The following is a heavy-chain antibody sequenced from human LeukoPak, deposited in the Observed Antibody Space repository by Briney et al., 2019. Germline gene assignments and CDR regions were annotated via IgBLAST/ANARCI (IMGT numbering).Heavy chain of an antibody. CDR2: IIPIFGTA. CDR1: GGTSSSYA. D-gene: IGHD3-9*01. V-gene: IGHV1-69*06. CDR3: ARVLGTYYDILPFNWFGP. Sequence: ASVKVSCKASGGTSSSYAISWVRQAPGQGREWMGGIIPIFGTANYAQKFQGRVTITADKSTSTAYMELSSLRSEDTAVYYCARVLGTYYDILPFNWFGPWGQGTLVTVSS. J-gene: IGHJ5*02.